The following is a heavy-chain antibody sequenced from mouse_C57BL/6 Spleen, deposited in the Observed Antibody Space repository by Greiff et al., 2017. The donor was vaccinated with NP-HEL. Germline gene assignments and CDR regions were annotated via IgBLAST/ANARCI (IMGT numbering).Heavy chain of an antibody. D-gene: IGHD2-4*01. CDR2: IDPSDSYT. CDR1: GYTFTSYW. Sequence: QVQLKQPGAELVKPGASVKLSCKASGYTFTSYWMQWVKQRPGQGLEWIGEIDPSDSYTNYNQKFKGKATLTVDTSSSTAYMQLSSLTSEDSAVYYCASPGRNYDYDYWGQGTTLTVSS. J-gene: IGHJ2*01. V-gene: IGHV1-50*01. CDR3: ASPGRNYDYDY.